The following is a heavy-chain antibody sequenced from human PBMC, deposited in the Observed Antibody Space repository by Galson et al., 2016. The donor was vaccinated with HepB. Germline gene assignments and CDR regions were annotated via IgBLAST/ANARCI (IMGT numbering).Heavy chain of an antibody. CDR1: GFTFGDYG. CDR2: IRSKAYGGTS. J-gene: IGHJ4*02. Sequence: SLRLSCATSGFTFGDYGMSWVRQAPGKGLEWVSFIRSKAYGGTSEYAASVKGRFTISRDDSKSIAYLQMNSLIMEDTAVYYCARDRPPGGPIAARPGDIEYWGQGILVTVSS. V-gene: IGHV3-49*04. CDR3: ARDRPPGGPIAARPGDIEY. D-gene: IGHD6-6*01.